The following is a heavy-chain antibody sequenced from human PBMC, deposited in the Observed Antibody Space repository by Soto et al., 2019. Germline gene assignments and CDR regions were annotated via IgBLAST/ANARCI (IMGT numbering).Heavy chain of an antibody. CDR1: GFSVSTSH. Sequence: PGGSLRLSCAAAGFSVSTSHISWIRQPPGKGLEWVGYVSYSGNTRHNPSLKNRVTISVDSSKNRFYLKLTSVTAADTALYYCARDRTSFGLHVWGQGTKVTVSS. J-gene: IGHJ6*02. CDR2: VSYSGNT. D-gene: IGHD1-7*01. V-gene: IGHV4-59*02. CDR3: ARDRTSFGLHV.